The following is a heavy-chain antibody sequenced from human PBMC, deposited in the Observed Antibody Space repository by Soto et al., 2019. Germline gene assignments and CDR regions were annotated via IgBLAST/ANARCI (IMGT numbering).Heavy chain of an antibody. D-gene: IGHD2-2*01. CDR2: IIPIFGTA. V-gene: IGHV1-69*06. Sequence: QVQLVQSGAEVKKPGSSVKVSCKASGGTFSSYAISWVRQAPGQGLEWMGGIIPIFGTANYAQKFQGRVTITADKSTSTAYMELSSLRSEDTAVYYCARYVVPAATPYYYSGMDVWGPGTTVTVSS. J-gene: IGHJ6*02. CDR1: GGTFSSYA. CDR3: ARYVVPAATPYYYSGMDV.